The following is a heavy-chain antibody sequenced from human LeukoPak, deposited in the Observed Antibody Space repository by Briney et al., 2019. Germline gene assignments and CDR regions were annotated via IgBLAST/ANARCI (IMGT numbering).Heavy chain of an antibody. V-gene: IGHV4-30-2*01. D-gene: IGHD4-17*01. CDR1: GGSISSGGYY. CDR3: ARYGPPLDY. J-gene: IGHJ4*02. Sequence: SETLSLTCTVSGGSISSGGYYWSWIRQPPGKGLEWIGYIYHSGSTYYNPSLKSRVTISVDRSKNQFSLKLSSVTAADTAVYYCARYGPPLDYWGQGTLVTVSS. CDR2: IYHSGST.